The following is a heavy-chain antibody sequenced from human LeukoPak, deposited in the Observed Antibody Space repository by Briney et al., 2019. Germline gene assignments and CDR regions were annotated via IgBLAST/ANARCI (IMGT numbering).Heavy chain of an antibody. V-gene: IGHV1-18*01. D-gene: IGHD1-26*01. CDR1: GYTFTNYG. CDR2: ISAYNANT. CDR3: ARDYYSGSYYGDY. J-gene: IGHJ4*02. Sequence: ASVKVSCKTSGYTFTNYGITWVRQAPGQGLEWMGWISAYNANTNYAQRLQGRVTMTTDTSTDTACMELRSLTSDDTAVYYCARDYYSGSYYGDYWGQGTQVTVSS.